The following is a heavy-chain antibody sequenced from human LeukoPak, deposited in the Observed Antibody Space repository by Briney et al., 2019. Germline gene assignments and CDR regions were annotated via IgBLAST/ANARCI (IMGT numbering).Heavy chain of an antibody. V-gene: IGHV5-51*01. Sequence: GESLKISCKGSGYGFTSYWIAWVRQMPGKGLQCMGFIFPGDSDTRYSPSFQGQVTISADKSISTAYLQWSSLKSSDTAIYYCARRQYCSSGPCLGDYWGQGTLVTVSS. CDR3: ARRQYCSSGPCLGDY. J-gene: IGHJ4*02. CDR1: GYGFTSYW. CDR2: IFPGDSDT. D-gene: IGHD2-15*01.